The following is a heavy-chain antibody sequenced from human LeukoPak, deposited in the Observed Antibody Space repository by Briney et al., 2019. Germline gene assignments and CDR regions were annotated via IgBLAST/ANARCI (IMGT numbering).Heavy chain of an antibody. CDR3: ARGRGYSYGYHYYYYYGMDV. D-gene: IGHD5-18*01. CDR1: GGSFSGYY. V-gene: IGHV4-34*01. Sequence: PSETLSLTRAVYGGSFSGYYWSWIRQPPGKGLEWIGEINHSGSTNYNPSLKSRVTISVDTSKNQFSLKLSSVTAADAAVYYCARGRGYSYGYHYYYYYGMDVWGQGTTVTVSS. J-gene: IGHJ6*02. CDR2: INHSGST.